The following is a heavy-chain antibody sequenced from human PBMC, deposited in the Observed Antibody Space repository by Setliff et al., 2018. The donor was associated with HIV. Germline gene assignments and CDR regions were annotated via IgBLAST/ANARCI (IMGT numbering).Heavy chain of an antibody. CDR3: AKGFRQRGFQY. CDR1: GFLISGYT. V-gene: IGHV3-48*03. Sequence: GGSLRLSCAASGFLISGYTMHWVRQAPGKGLEWLSKISNTGATINYADSVKGRFTISRDNAKNSLYLQMNNLRAEDTALYYCAKGFRQRGFQYWGQGALVTVSS. D-gene: IGHD6-25*01. J-gene: IGHJ1*01. CDR2: ISNTGATI.